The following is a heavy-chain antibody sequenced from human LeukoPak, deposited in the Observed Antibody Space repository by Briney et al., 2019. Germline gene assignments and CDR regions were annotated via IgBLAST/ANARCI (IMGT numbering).Heavy chain of an antibody. J-gene: IGHJ4*02. D-gene: IGHD2-21*01. CDR1: GFTFSSFG. Sequence: PGGSLRLSCAASGFTFSSFGMHWVRQAPGKGLEWVAIIWPDGSNEAYIESVKGRFTISRDNSKNTLYLHMNSLRGEDTAMYYCARGCGGGPGCYILDYWGQGTLVTVSS. CDR3: ARGCGGGPGCYILDY. CDR2: IWPDGSNE. V-gene: IGHV3-33*01.